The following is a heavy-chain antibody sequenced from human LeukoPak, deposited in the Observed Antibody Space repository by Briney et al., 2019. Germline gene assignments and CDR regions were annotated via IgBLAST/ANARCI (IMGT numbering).Heavy chain of an antibody. V-gene: IGHV3-7*01. D-gene: IGHD2-21*01. J-gene: IGHJ3*02. CDR3: AREDVWAFDM. CDR2: IKPDGSDK. Sequence: PGGSLRLSCAASGFTFSHYWMSWVRQAPGKGLEWVANIKPDGSDKYYVDSVKGRFTISRDNAKNTLYLQMDSLRAEDTAVYYCAREDVWAFDMWGQGTMVTVSS. CDR1: GFTFSHYW.